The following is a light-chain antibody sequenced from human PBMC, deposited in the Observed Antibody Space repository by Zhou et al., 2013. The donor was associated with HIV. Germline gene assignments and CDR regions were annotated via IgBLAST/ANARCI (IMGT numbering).Light chain of an antibody. Sequence: DIEMTQSPSSLSAAVGHRVTITCRASQGIANYLAWYQQRPGKSPNLLIYGASTLQSGVPSRFTGGGAGTEFTLTISSLEPEDVATYYCQQYDSKPLTFGGGTKVEIK. V-gene: IGKV1-27*01. CDR1: QGIANY. CDR2: GAS. CDR3: QQYDSKPLT. J-gene: IGKJ4*01.